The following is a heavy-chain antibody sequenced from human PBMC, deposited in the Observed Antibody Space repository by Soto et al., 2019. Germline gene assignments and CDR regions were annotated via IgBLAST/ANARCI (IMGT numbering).Heavy chain of an antibody. V-gene: IGHV5-51*01. CDR3: ARPADRSGGSCLGRGWFDP. CDR2: IFPGDSDT. CDR1: GYSFTNYW. D-gene: IGHD2-15*01. Sequence: GESLKISSKGSGYSFTNYWIGRVRQKPGKGLEWMGTIFPGDSDTRYSPSFQGQVTISADRSISTAYLQWSSLKAPDTAMYYCARPADRSGGSCLGRGWFDPRGQGTLVTVSS. J-gene: IGHJ5*02.